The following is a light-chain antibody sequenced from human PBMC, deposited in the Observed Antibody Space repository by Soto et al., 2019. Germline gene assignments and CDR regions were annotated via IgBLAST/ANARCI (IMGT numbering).Light chain of an antibody. CDR1: QSISSW. J-gene: IGKJ1*01. CDR2: KAS. V-gene: IGKV1-5*03. Sequence: DIQMTQSPSTLSASVGDRVTITCRSSQSISSWLAWYQQKPGKAPKLLIYKASSLERGVPSRFSGSGSGTEFKLTISSLQPDDFATYYCQQYNSYSQTFGQGTKVEIK. CDR3: QQYNSYSQT.